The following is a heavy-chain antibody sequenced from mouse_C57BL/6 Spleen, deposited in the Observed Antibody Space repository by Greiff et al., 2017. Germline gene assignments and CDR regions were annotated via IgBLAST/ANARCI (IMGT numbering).Heavy chain of an antibody. V-gene: IGHV5-17*01. D-gene: IGHD4-1*01. CDR2: ISSGSSTI. Sequence: DVKLVESGGGLVKPGGSLKLSCAASGFTFSYYGMHWVRQAPEKGLEWVAYISSGSSTIYYADTVKGRFTISRDNAKNTLFLQMTSLRSEDTAMYYCAKSKLGRGLFAYWGQGTLVTVSA. CDR3: AKSKLGRGLFAY. J-gene: IGHJ3*01. CDR1: GFTFSYYG.